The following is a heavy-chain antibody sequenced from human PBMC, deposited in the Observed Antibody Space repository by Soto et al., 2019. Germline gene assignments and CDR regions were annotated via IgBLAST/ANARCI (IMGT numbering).Heavy chain of an antibody. CDR2: IRGFSPYT. CDR3: ARDRGYDAHDYYYNAMDV. J-gene: IGHJ6*02. D-gene: IGHD3-10*01. Sequence: GGSLRLSCISSGFTFRTYTMNWVRQAPGKGLEWVSGIRGFSPYTFYAESVKGRFTISRDNAKNSLYLQMNSLRAEDTAVYYCARDRGYDAHDYYYNAMDVWGQGTTVTVS. V-gene: IGHV3-21*01. CDR1: GFTFRTYT.